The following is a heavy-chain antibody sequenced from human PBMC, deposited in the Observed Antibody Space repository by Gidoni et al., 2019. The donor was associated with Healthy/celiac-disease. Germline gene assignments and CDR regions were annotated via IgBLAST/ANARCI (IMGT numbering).Heavy chain of an antibody. J-gene: IGHJ4*02. Sequence: EVQLLESGGGLVQPGGSLRLSCAASGFTFSSYDMSWVRQAPGKGLEWVSAISGSGGSTYYADSVKGRFTISRDNSKNTLYLQMNSLRAEDTAVYYCAKDSRAGYSSSWYVLGVDYWGQGTLVTVSS. CDR3: AKDSRAGYSSSWYVLGVDY. CDR1: GFTFSSYD. V-gene: IGHV3-23*01. D-gene: IGHD6-13*01. CDR2: ISGSGGST.